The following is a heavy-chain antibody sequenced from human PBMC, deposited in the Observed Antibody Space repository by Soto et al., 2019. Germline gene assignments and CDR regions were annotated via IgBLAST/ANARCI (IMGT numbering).Heavy chain of an antibody. V-gene: IGHV1-2*02. CDR3: ARGEYSYGPYNGMDV. CDR1: GYTFTGYY. D-gene: IGHD5-18*01. Sequence: AAVKVSCKASGYTFTGYYMHGVRQAPGQGLEGMGWINPNSGGTNYAQKFQDRVTMTRDTSISTAYMELRRLRSDDTAVYSCARGEYSYGPYNGMDVWGQGTTVTVSS. J-gene: IGHJ6*02. CDR2: INPNSGGT.